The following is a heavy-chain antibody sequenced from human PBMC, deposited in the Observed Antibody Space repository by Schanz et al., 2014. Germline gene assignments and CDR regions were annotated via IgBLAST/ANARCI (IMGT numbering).Heavy chain of an antibody. V-gene: IGHV3-23*04. CDR1: GYTFTTHS. J-gene: IGHJ4*02. CDR3: ARDSRPNYDFLTAYYSIDY. D-gene: IGHD3-9*01. Sequence: VQLVQSGAEVKKPGASVRVSCKASGYTFTTHSMTWVRQAPGKGLEWVSGISGSGGSTYYADSVKGRFTISRDNSKTTLSLQMNSLRAEDTAVYYCARDSRPNYDFLTAYYSIDYWGQGTLXTVSS. CDR2: ISGSGGST.